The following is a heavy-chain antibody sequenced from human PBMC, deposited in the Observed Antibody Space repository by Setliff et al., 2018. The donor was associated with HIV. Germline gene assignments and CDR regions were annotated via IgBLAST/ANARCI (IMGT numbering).Heavy chain of an antibody. CDR1: GFTFSSYG. CDR2: TWYDGSNK. Sequence: GGSLRLSCAASGFTFSSYGMHWVRQAPGKGLEWVAITWYDGSNKYYADSVKGRFTISRDNSKNTLYLQMNSLRAEDTAIYFCARDFTELASFDYWGQGTLVTVSS. V-gene: IGHV3-33*01. CDR3: ARDFTELASFDY. D-gene: IGHD1-1*01. J-gene: IGHJ4*02.